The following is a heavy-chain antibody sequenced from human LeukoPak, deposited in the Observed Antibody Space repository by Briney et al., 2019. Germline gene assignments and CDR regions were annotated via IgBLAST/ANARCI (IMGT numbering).Heavy chain of an antibody. D-gene: IGHD6-25*01. CDR2: INHSGST. Sequence: ETLRLSCAASGFTFSDYYMSWIRQPPGKGLEWIGEINHSGSTNYNPSLKSRVTISLDTSKNQSSLKLSSVTAADTAVYYCARDPASGYRPNDYWGQGTLVTASS. CDR3: ARDPASGYRPNDY. CDR1: GFTFSDYY. J-gene: IGHJ4*02. V-gene: IGHV4-34*01.